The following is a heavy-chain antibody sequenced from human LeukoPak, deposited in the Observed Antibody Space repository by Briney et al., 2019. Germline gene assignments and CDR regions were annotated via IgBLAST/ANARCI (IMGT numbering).Heavy chain of an antibody. CDR2: IYYSGST. J-gene: IGHJ5*02. D-gene: IGHD3-3*01. CDR1: GGSFSGYY. CDR3: ARAYCDFWSGYPSTNWFDP. V-gene: IGHV4-34*01. Sequence: PSETLSLTCAVYGGSFSGYYWGWIRQPPGKGLEWIGGIYYSGSTYYNPSLESRVTISVDTSKNQFSLKLSSVTAADTAVYYCARAYCDFWSGYPSTNWFDPWGQGTLVAVSS.